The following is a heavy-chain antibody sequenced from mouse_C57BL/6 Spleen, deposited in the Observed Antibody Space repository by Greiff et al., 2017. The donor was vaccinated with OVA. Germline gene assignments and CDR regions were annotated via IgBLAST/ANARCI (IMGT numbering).Heavy chain of an antibody. CDR3: TTEGTTVADY. CDR2: IDPGDGDT. V-gene: IGHV14-1*01. J-gene: IGHJ2*01. CDR1: GFHIKDYY. D-gene: IGHD1-1*01. Sequence: VQLQQSGAELVRPGASVKLSCTASGFHIKDYYMHWVKQRPEQGLEWIGRIDPGDGDTEYAPKFQGKATMTADTSSNTAYLQLSSLTSEDTAVYYCTTEGTTVADYWGQGTTLTVSS.